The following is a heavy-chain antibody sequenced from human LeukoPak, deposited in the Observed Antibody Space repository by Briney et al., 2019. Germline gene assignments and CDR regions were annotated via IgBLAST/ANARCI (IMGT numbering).Heavy chain of an antibody. D-gene: IGHD5-18*01. Sequence: QPGRSLRLSCAASGFTFSSYAMHWVRQAPGKGLEWVAVISYDGSNKYYADSVKGRFTISRDNSKNTLYLQMNSLRAEDTAVYYCARDHWAGDRDTAMVNLFDYWGQGTLVTVSS. CDR3: ARDHWAGDRDTAMVNLFDY. V-gene: IGHV3-30-3*01. J-gene: IGHJ4*02. CDR2: ISYDGSNK. CDR1: GFTFSSYA.